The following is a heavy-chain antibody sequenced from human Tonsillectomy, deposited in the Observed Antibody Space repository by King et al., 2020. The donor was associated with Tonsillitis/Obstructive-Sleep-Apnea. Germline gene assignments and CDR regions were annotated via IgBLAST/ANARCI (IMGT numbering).Heavy chain of an antibody. CDR1: GDSMRSYY. J-gene: IGHJ4*02. CDR2: IYYSGST. D-gene: IGHD6-19*01. Sequence: VQLQESGPGLVKPSETLSLTCTVSGDSMRSYYWTWIRQPPGKGLEWIGYIYYSGSTNYNPSLKSRVTISVDTSKNQFSMNLSSVTAADTAVYYCARASAGRIAVAGPQEDWGQGTLVTVSS. CDR3: ARASAGRIAVAGPQED. V-gene: IGHV4-59*01.